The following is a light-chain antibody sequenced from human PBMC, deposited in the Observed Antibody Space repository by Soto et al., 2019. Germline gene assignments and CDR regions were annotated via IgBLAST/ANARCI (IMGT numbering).Light chain of an antibody. V-gene: IGKV3-11*01. Sequence: EIVLTQSPGTLSLSPGETATLSCRASQSVRSKLAWYQQKPGQAPRLLIYDASNRATGIPARVSGSGSGTDVTLTISSLEPEEFAVYYCQQRSNWPPTFGGGTKVDI. CDR1: QSVRSK. CDR3: QQRSNWPPT. CDR2: DAS. J-gene: IGKJ4*01.